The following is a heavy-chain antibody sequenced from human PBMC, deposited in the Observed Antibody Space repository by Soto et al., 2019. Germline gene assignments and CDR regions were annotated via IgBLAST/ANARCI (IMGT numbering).Heavy chain of an antibody. CDR3: ARGGWRHIDY. D-gene: IGHD3-3*01. J-gene: IGHJ4*02. Sequence: SETLSLTCTVSGGSISTYYWSWIRQPPGKGLEWIGYIYYSGSTNYNPSLKSRVTISVDASKNQFSLKLSSVTAADTAVYYCARGGWRHIDYWGQGALVTVSS. CDR2: IYYSGST. CDR1: GGSISTYY. V-gene: IGHV4-59*08.